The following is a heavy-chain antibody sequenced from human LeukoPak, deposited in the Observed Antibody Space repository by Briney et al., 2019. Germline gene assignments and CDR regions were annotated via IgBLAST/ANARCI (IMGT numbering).Heavy chain of an antibody. Sequence: SVKVSCKASGGTFSSYAISWVRQAPGQGLEWMGRIIPILGIANYAQKFQGRVTITADKSTSTACMELSSLRSEDTAVYYCARDEGPGTTSGNYWGQGTLVTVSS. D-gene: IGHD1-1*01. CDR1: GGTFSSYA. V-gene: IGHV1-69*04. J-gene: IGHJ4*02. CDR3: ARDEGPGTTSGNY. CDR2: IIPILGIA.